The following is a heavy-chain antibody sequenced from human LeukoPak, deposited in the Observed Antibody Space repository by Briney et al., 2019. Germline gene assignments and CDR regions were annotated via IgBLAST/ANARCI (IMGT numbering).Heavy chain of an antibody. CDR1: GGSISSSSSY. D-gene: IGHD2-15*01. Sequence: SETLSLTCTVSGGSISSSSSYWGWIRQPPGKGLEWIGSVYHSGSTYYIPSLRSRVTISVDTSKNQFSLNLRSVTAADTAVYYCARPSAWWLADYWGQGTLVTVSS. J-gene: IGHJ4*02. CDR2: VYHSGST. CDR3: ARPSAWWLADY. V-gene: IGHV4-39*01.